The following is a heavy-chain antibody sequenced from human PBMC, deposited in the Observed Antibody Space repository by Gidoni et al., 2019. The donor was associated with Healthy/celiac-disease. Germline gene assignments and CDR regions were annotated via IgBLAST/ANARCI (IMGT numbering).Heavy chain of an antibody. CDR3: ARHAPDCGGDCYYFDY. D-gene: IGHD2-21*02. CDR2: IDPSDSYT. CDR1: GYSFTSYW. Sequence: EVQLVQSGAEVKKPGESLRISCKGSGYSFTSYWISWVRQMPGKGLEWMGRIDPSDSYTNYSPSFQGHVTISADKSISTAYLQWSSLKASYTAMYYCARHAPDCGGDCYYFDYWGQGTLVTVSS. J-gene: IGHJ4*02. V-gene: IGHV5-10-1*03.